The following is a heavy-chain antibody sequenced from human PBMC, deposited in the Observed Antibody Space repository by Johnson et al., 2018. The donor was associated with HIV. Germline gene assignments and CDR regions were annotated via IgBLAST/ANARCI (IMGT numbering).Heavy chain of an antibody. CDR2: ISWDGGST. J-gene: IGHJ3*02. CDR3: AKDKGSPGRAFDI. CDR1: GFTFDDYA. V-gene: IGHV3-43D*03. Sequence: VQLVESGGGLVQPGRSLRLSCAASGFTFDDYAMHWVRQAPGKGLEWVSLISWDGGSTYYADSVKGRFTISRDNSKNSLYLQMNSLRAEDTALYYCAKDKGSPGRAFDIWGQGTMVTVSS. D-gene: IGHD3-10*01.